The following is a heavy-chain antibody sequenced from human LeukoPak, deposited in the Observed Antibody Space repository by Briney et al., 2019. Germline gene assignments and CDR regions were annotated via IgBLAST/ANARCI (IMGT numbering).Heavy chain of an antibody. CDR3: ARDYSGYDFNWYFDL. CDR2: INHSGST. D-gene: IGHD5-12*01. V-gene: IGHV4-34*01. J-gene: IGHJ2*01. CDR1: GGSFSGYY. Sequence: SETLSLTCAVYGGSFSGYYWSWIRQPPGKGLEWIGEINHSGSTNYNPSLKSRVTISVDTSKNQFSLKLSSVTAADTAVYYCARDYSGYDFNWYFDLWGRGTLVTVSS.